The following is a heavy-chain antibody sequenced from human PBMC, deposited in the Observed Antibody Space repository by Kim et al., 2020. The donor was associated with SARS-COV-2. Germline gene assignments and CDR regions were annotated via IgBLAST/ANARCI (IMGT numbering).Heavy chain of an antibody. CDR1: GYTFTDYY. CDR3: ARATMWYGGVGH. Sequence: ASVKVSCKTSGYTFTDYYIHWVRQAPGQGLEWLGTIIPHIDTATYAQNFQDRVTIMRDTSTTTVYMELSSLRSEDTAVYYCARATMWYGGVGHWGQGTLVTVSP. V-gene: IGHV1-46*01. CDR2: IIPHIDTA. J-gene: IGHJ4*02. D-gene: IGHD2-8*02.